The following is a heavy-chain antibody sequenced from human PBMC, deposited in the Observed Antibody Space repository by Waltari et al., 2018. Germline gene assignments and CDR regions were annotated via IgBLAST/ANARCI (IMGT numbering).Heavy chain of an antibody. V-gene: IGHV4-4*07. Sequence: QVQLQESGPGLVKPSETLSLTCTVSGGSISSYYWSWIRQPAGAGLEWIGRIYTSGSTNYNPSLKSRVTISVDTSKNQFSLKLSSVTAADTAVYYCARVKRRFTYYYDSSAPHAFDIWGQGTMVTVSS. CDR1: GGSISSYY. CDR2: IYTSGST. CDR3: ARVKRRFTYYYDSSAPHAFDI. D-gene: IGHD3-22*01. J-gene: IGHJ3*02.